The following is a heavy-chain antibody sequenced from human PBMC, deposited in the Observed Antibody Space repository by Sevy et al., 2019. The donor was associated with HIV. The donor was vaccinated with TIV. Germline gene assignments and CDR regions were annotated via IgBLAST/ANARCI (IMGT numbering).Heavy chain of an antibody. Sequence: GGSLRLSCVASGFTFSDHYMVWVRQAPGKGLEWVGRTRNKADGYTTEYAASVKGRFTISRDESKNSLYVQMNSLKAEDTAVYYCATHAGIAAAGRVFDYWGQGTLVTVSS. V-gene: IGHV3-72*01. CDR3: ATHAGIAAAGRVFDY. J-gene: IGHJ4*02. CDR1: GFTFSDHY. CDR2: TRNKADGYTT. D-gene: IGHD6-13*01.